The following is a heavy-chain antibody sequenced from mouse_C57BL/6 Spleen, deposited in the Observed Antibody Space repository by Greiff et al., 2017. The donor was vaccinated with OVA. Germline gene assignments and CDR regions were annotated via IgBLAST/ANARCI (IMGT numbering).Heavy chain of an antibody. CDR1: GFTFSDYG. CDR3: ARGFTTVVARNYAMDY. V-gene: IGHV5-17*01. Sequence: EVHLVESGGGLVKPGGSLKLSCAASGFTFSDYGMHWVRQAPEKGLEWVAYISSGSSTIYYADTVKGRFTISRDNAKNTLFLQMTSLRSEDTAMYYCARGFTTVVARNYAMDYWGQGTSVTVSS. D-gene: IGHD1-1*01. CDR2: ISSGSSTI. J-gene: IGHJ4*01.